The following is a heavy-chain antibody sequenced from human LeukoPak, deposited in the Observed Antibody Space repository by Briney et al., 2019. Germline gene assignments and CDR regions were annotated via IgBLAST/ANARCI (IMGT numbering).Heavy chain of an antibody. D-gene: IGHD2-15*01. Sequence: GESLKISCKGSGYSFTNYWIGWVRQMPGKGLEWMGIIYPGDSDTRYSPSFQGQVTISADKSISTAYLQWSSLKASDTAMYYCARQTISGDHYYYYYMDVWGKGTTVTVSS. CDR3: ARQTISGDHYYYYYMDV. CDR2: IYPGDSDT. CDR1: GYSFTNYW. V-gene: IGHV5-51*01. J-gene: IGHJ6*03.